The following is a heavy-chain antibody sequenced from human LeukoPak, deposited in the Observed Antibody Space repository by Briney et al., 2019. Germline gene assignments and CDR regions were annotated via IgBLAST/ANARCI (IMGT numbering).Heavy chain of an antibody. J-gene: IGHJ5*02. CDR1: GYTFTSYG. CDR3: ARGQQLVRGWFDP. D-gene: IGHD6-13*01. V-gene: IGHV1-2*04. CDR2: ISAYSGGT. Sequence: ASVKVSCKASGYTFTSYGISWVRQAPGQGLEWMGWISAYSGGTNYAQKFQGWVTMTRDTSISTAYMELSRLRSDDTAVYYCARGQQLVRGWFDPWGQGTLVTVSS.